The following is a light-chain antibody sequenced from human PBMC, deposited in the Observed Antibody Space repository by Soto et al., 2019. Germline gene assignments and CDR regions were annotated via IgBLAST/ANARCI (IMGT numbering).Light chain of an antibody. CDR1: QSVGSY. V-gene: IGKV3-20*01. Sequence: DIVLTQSPGTLSLSPGDSATLSCRASQSVGSYLAWYQQKPGQAPRLLIYGASNRATGIQDRFSGSGSGTEFTLTIRRLEPEDFAVYYCQQYGSSGTFGQGTKVDIK. CDR3: QQYGSSGT. CDR2: GAS. J-gene: IGKJ1*01.